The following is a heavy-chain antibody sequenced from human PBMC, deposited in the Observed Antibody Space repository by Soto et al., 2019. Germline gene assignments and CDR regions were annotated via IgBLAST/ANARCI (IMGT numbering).Heavy chain of an antibody. V-gene: IGHV1-18*01. CDR2: ISAYNGNT. CDR3: ARDRGVAPPVAGNPHYYYYMDV. J-gene: IGHJ6*03. CDR1: GYSFTNYG. D-gene: IGHD6-19*01. Sequence: QDQLVQSGVEVKKPGASVKVSCKASGYSFTNYGITWVRQAPGQGFEWMGWISAYNGNTNYAQKFQGRVTMTTDASTSTAYLELRSLRPDDTAVYYCARDRGVAPPVAGNPHYYYYMDVWGKGTTVTVSS.